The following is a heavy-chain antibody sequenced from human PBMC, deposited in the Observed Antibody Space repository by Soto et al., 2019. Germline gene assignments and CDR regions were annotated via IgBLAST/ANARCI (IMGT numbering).Heavy chain of an antibody. CDR3: AREGSSWYLNRLDP. Sequence: SVKVSCKASGGTFSSYAISWVRQAPGQGLEWMGGIIPIFGTANYAQKFQGRVTITADKSTSTAYMELSSLRSEDTAVYYCAREGSSWYLNRLDPWGQGTLVTVSS. D-gene: IGHD6-13*01. CDR1: GGTFSSYA. V-gene: IGHV1-69*06. J-gene: IGHJ5*02. CDR2: IIPIFGTA.